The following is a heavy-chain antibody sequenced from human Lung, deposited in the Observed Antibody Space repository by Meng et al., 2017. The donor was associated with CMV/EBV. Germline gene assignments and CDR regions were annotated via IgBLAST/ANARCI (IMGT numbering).Heavy chain of an antibody. V-gene: IGHV3-15*01. Sequence: GGSLRLXCAASGFTFSDAWMTWVRQPPGKGLEWLGRIKSDTDGGTTDYVAPLKGRFTISRDDSKNTLFLQMNSLKTEDTAMYYCTTDTSGGYSYDIWGQGTLVTVSS. CDR2: IKSDTDGGTT. CDR1: GFTFSDAW. D-gene: IGHD3-10*01. CDR3: TTDTSGGYSYDI. J-gene: IGHJ3*02.